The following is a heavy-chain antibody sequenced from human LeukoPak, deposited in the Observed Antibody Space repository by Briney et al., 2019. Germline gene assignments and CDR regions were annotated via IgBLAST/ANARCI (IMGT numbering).Heavy chain of an antibody. CDR3: AKDLDSGYADYYYGMDV. V-gene: IGHV3-23*01. Sequence: GGSLRPSCAASGFTFSSYAMSWVRQAPGKGLEWVSAISGSGGSTYYADSVKGRFTISRDNSKNTLYLQMNSLRAEDTAVYYCAKDLDSGYADYYYGMDVWGQGTTVTVSS. CDR2: ISGSGGST. D-gene: IGHD5-12*01. J-gene: IGHJ6*02. CDR1: GFTFSSYA.